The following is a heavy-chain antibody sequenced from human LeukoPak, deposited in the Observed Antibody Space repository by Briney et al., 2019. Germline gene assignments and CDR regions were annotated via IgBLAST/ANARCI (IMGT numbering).Heavy chain of an antibody. CDR1: NGSISSGGYD. CDR3: ARSDGYNGDY. Sequence: SETLSLTCTVSNGSISSGGYDWSWILHHPGKGLEWIGYIYYSGSTYYNPSLKSRVTISVDTSKNQFSLKMSSVTAADTAVYYCARSDGYNGDYWGQGTLVTVSS. CDR2: IYYSGST. J-gene: IGHJ4*02. D-gene: IGHD5-24*01. V-gene: IGHV4-31*03.